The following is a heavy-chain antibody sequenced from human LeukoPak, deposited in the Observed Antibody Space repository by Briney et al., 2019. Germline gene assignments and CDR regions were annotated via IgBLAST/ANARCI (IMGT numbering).Heavy chain of an antibody. CDR3: ARGGCSSASCYAYDH. D-gene: IGHD2-2*01. CDR2: VNPYSGVT. Sequence: ASVKVSCKASGYTFIDYNMHWVRQAPGQGLGWMGWVNPYSGVTNYAQKFQARVTMTRDTSIRTAYMELSSLEFEDTAVYYCARGGCSSASCYAYDHWGQGTLVTVSS. J-gene: IGHJ4*02. CDR1: GYTFIDYN. V-gene: IGHV1-2*02.